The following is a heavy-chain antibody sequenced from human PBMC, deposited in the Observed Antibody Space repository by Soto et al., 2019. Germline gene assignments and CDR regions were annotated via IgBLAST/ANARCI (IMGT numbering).Heavy chain of an antibody. CDR2: ISGTGGST. V-gene: IGHV3-23*01. CDR1: GFIFSSYA. J-gene: IGHJ6*03. Sequence: GGSLRLSCAASGFIFSSYAMSWVRQAPGKGLEWVSAISGTGGSTYYADSVKGRFTISRDNSENTLSLQMNSLRAEDTAVYYCAKSSGNRIAAVNYYYYMDVWGKGTTVNVSS. CDR3: AKSSGNRIAAVNYYYYMDV. D-gene: IGHD6-13*01.